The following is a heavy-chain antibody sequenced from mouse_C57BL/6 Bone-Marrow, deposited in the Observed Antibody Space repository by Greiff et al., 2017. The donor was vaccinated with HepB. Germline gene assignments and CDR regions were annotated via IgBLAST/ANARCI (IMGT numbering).Heavy chain of an antibody. V-gene: IGHV1-50*01. J-gene: IGHJ3*01. CDR1: GYTFTSYW. Sequence: HVQLQQPGAELVKPGASVKLSCKASGYTFTSYWMQWVKQRPGQGLEWIGEIDPSDSYTNYNQKFKGKATLTVDTSSSTAYMQLSSLTSEDSAVYYCARELRLRVAYWGQGTLVTVSA. D-gene: IGHD3-2*02. CDR2: IDPSDSYT. CDR3: ARELRLRVAY.